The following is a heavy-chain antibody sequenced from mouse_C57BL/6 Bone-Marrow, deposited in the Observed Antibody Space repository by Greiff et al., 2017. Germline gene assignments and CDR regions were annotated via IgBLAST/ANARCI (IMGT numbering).Heavy chain of an antibody. V-gene: IGHV6-6*01. CDR2: IRNKANNHAT. CDR1: GFTFSDAW. CDR3: TAITTVVATRYFDV. J-gene: IGHJ1*03. Sequence: EVKLVESGGGLVQPGGSMKLSCAASGFTFSDAWMDWVRQSPEKGLEWVAEIRNKANNHATYYAESVKGRFTISRDDSKSSVYLQMNSLRAEDTGIYYCTAITTVVATRYFDVWGTGTTVTVSS. D-gene: IGHD1-1*01.